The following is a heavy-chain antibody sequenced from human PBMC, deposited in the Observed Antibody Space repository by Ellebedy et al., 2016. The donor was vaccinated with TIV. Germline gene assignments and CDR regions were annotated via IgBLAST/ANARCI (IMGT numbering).Heavy chain of an antibody. Sequence: MPGGSLRLSCTVSGGSISSYYWSWIRQPPGKGLEWIGEINHSGSTNYNPSLKSRVTISVDTSKNQFSLKLSSVTAADTAVYYCARHVDEYSSSKRFDPWGQGTLVTVSS. V-gene: IGHV4-34*01. J-gene: IGHJ5*02. CDR2: INHSGST. D-gene: IGHD6-6*01. CDR1: GGSISSYY. CDR3: ARHVDEYSSSKRFDP.